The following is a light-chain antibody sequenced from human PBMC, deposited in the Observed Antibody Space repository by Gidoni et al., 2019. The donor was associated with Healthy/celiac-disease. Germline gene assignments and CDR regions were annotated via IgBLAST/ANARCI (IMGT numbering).Light chain of an antibody. J-gene: IGKJ2*01. V-gene: IGKV3-15*01. CDR1: QSVSSN. CDR3: QQYTS. CDR2: GAS. Sequence: EIVMTQSPATLSVSPGERATLSCRASQSVSSNLAWYQQEPGQATKLLIYGASTRATGIPARFSGSGSGTEFTLTISRLQSEDFAVYYCQQYTSFGQGTKLEIK.